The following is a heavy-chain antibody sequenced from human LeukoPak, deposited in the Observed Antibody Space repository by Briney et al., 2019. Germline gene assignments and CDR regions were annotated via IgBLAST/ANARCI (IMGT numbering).Heavy chain of an antibody. CDR1: GYTFTSYD. Sequence: GASVKVSCKASGYTFTSYDINWVRQATGQGLEWMGWMNPNSGNTGYAQKFQGRVTMTRNTFISTAYMELSSLRSEDTAVYYCARSSSYYYYMDVWGKGTTVTISS. CDR2: MNPNSGNT. J-gene: IGHJ6*03. CDR3: ARSSSYYYYMDV. V-gene: IGHV1-8*01.